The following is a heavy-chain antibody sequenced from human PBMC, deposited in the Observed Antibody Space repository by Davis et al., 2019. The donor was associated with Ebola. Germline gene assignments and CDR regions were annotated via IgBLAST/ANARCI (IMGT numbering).Heavy chain of an antibody. CDR1: YW. CDR2: IYPGDSDT. CDR3: ARHGAGALPFDY. D-gene: IGHD6-19*01. Sequence: YWSWIRQHPGKGLEWMGIIYPGDSDTRYSPSFQGQVTISADKSISTAYLQWSSLKASDTAMYYCARHGAGALPFDYWGQGTLVTVSS. J-gene: IGHJ4*02. V-gene: IGHV5-51*01.